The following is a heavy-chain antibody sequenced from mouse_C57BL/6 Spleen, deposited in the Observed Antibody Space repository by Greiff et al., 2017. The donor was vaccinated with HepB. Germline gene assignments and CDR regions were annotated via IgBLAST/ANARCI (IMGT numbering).Heavy chain of an antibody. D-gene: IGHD1-1*01. CDR3: AREDRDYYGSSFAWFAY. Sequence: QVQLQQSGAELVKPGASVKLSCKASGYTFTSYWMHWVKQRPGQGLEWIGMIHPNSGSTNYNEKFKSKATLTVDKSSSTAYMQLSSLTSEDSAVYYCAREDRDYYGSSFAWFAYWGQGTLVTVSA. J-gene: IGHJ3*01. V-gene: IGHV1-64*01. CDR2: IHPNSGST. CDR1: GYTFTSYW.